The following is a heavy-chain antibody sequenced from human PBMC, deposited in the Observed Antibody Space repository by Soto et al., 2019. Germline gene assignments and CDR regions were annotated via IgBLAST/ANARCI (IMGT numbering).Heavy chain of an antibody. V-gene: IGHV1-69*06. J-gene: IGHJ6*02. CDR1: GGAFNNYA. CDR3: ASWSNWNPLYYDGLDV. Sequence: QVQLLQSGAEVKKPGSSVKVSCKVSGGAFNNYALNWVRHGPGQGLEWLGGIIPLHNTSNYSLKFLGRVTVTADISSTTVYMELNSLTSDDTATYYCASWSNWNPLYYDGLDVWGQGTTVTFSS. CDR2: IIPLHNTS. D-gene: IGHD1-20*01.